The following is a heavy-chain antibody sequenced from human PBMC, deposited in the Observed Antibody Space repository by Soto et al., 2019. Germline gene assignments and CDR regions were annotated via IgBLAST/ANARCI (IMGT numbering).Heavy chain of an antibody. V-gene: IGHV2-5*02. CDR2: IYWDDDK. J-gene: IGHJ5*02. D-gene: IGHD2-15*01. Sequence: SGPTLVNPTQTLTLTCTFSGFSLSTSGVGVGWIRQPPGKALEWLALIYWDDDKRYSPSLKSRLTITKDTSKNQVVLTMTNMDPVDTATYYCAHAYCSGGSCYSEVYWFDPWGQGTLVTVSS. CDR3: AHAYCSGGSCYSEVYWFDP. CDR1: GFSLSTSGVG.